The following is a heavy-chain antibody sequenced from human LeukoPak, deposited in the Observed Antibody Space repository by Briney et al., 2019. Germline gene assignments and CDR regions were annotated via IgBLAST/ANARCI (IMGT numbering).Heavy chain of an antibody. Sequence: PGGSLRLSCAASDFTFSDYGMHWVRQAPGKGLEWVAFIRFDGGNEIYGDSVKGRFTISRDDSKDTLYLQMNSLSAEDTAVYFCAKAGYSTSWYYLDFWGQGTLVTVSP. CDR1: DFTFSDYG. D-gene: IGHD6-13*01. CDR3: AKAGYSTSWYYLDF. V-gene: IGHV3-30*02. J-gene: IGHJ4*02. CDR2: IRFDGGNE.